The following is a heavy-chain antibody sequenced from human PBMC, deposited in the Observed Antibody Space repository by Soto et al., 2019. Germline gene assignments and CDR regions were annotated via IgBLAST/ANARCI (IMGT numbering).Heavy chain of an antibody. Sequence: GGSLRLSCAASGFTFSSYGMHWVRQAPGKGLEWVAVISYDGSNKYYADSVKGRFTISRDNSKNTLYLQMNSLRAEDTAVYYCAKDLPYSSGALNYYYGMDVWGQGTTVTVSS. D-gene: IGHD6-19*01. CDR1: GFTFSSYG. CDR2: ISYDGSNK. J-gene: IGHJ6*02. V-gene: IGHV3-30*18. CDR3: AKDLPYSSGALNYYYGMDV.